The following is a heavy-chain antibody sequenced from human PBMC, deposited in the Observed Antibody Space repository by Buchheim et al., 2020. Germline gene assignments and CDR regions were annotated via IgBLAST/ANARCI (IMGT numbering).Heavy chain of an antibody. CDR1: GFTFSDYW. CDR3: ARGGFTSSVY. D-gene: IGHD2-2*01. J-gene: IGHJ4*02. Sequence: EVQLVESGGGSVQPGGSLRLSCAASGFTFSDYWMSWVRQAPGKGLEWVANIKQDGREEYYVDSVKGRFTISRDNAETSLYLQMNSLRAEDTAVYYCARGGFTSSVYWGQGTL. V-gene: IGHV3-7*01. CDR2: IKQDGREE.